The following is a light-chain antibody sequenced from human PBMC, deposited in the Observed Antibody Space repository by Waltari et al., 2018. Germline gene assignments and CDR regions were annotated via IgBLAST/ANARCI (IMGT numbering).Light chain of an antibody. Sequence: QSVLTQSPSVSEAPRQRVTISCSGSSSNIGNNAVRWYQQLPGKPPKLLIYYDDVLPSGVSDRFSGSKSGTSASLAINGLQSEDEADYYCAAWDDSLNGVVFGGGTKLTVL. CDR3: AAWDDSLNGVV. V-gene: IGLV1-36*01. J-gene: IGLJ2*01. CDR1: SSNIGNNA. CDR2: YDD.